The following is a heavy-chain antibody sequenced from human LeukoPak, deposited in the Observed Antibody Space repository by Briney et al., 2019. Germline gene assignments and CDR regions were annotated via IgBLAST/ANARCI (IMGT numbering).Heavy chain of an antibody. Sequence: SETLSLSCNVSGGSISAYSWGWIRRPPGRGLEWIGSVSVSGTTNYNPSLKSRVTISVDTSESHLSLKLTSVTAADTAVYYGARRYFLDAFDIWGQGTMVTVSS. D-gene: IGHD2/OR15-2a*01. CDR3: ARRYFLDAFDI. J-gene: IGHJ3*02. CDR1: GGSISAYS. V-gene: IGHV4-59*08. CDR2: VSVSGTT.